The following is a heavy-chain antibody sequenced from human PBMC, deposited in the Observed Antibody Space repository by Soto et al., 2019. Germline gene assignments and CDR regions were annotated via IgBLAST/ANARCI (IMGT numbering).Heavy chain of an antibody. V-gene: IGHV4-34*01. J-gene: IGHJ5*02. CDR2: INHSGST. Sequence: SETLSLTCAVHGGSFSGYYWSWIRQPPGKGLEGIGEINHSGSTNDNPSLKSRVTISVDTSKNQFSLKLSSVTAADTAVYYCARGHYDILTGTIPTPRCFDPWGQGTLVTVSS. CDR3: ARGHYDILTGTIPTPRCFDP. D-gene: IGHD3-9*01. CDR1: GGSFSGYY.